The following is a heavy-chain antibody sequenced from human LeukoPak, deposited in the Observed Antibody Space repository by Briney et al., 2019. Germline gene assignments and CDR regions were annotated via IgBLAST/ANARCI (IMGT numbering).Heavy chain of an antibody. V-gene: IGHV3-7*01. J-gene: IGHJ4*02. CDR3: ARVPINYDILTGYYSSHFDY. CDR1: GFTFSTYW. CDR2: IKQDGREK. Sequence: GGSLRLSCVASGFTFSTYWMNWVRQAPGKGLEWVANIKQDGREKYYVDSVKGRFTISRDNAKNSLYLQMNSLRAEDTAVYYCARVPINYDILTGYYSSHFDYWGQGTLVTVSS. D-gene: IGHD3-9*01.